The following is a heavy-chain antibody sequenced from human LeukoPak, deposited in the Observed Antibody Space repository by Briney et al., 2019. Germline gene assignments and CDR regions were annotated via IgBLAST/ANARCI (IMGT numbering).Heavy chain of an antibody. CDR3: ARDRGYKAFDI. Sequence: PGGSLRLSCAASGFTFSTSWMDWVRQAPGKGLEWVADIKEDGSPTFYVDSVKGRFTISRDNAKNSLYLQMNSLRVDDTAVYYCARDRGYKAFDIWGQGTMVTVSS. CDR1: GFTFSTSW. D-gene: IGHD5-18*01. J-gene: IGHJ3*02. V-gene: IGHV3-7*03. CDR2: IKEDGSPT.